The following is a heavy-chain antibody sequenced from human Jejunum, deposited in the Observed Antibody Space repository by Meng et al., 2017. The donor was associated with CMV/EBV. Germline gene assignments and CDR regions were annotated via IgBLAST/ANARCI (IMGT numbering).Heavy chain of an antibody. CDR1: GCAFGDHV. V-gene: IGHV3-49*04. CDR3: SFWSGYQYLEN. Sequence: FGCAFGDHVRSWVRQAPGKGLEWLGCIKRKAHGGATEYATAVEGRITISRDELKSIAYLQINSLQAEDTAMYYCSFWSGYQYLENWGQGSLVTVSS. D-gene: IGHD3-3*01. J-gene: IGHJ4*02. CDR2: IKRKAHGGAT.